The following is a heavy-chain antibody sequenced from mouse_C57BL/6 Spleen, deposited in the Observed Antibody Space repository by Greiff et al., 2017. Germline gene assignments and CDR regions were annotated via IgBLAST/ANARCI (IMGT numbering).Heavy chain of an antibody. CDR3: ARSGTMVYFDV. CDR2: ISSGSSTI. V-gene: IGHV5-17*01. Sequence: EVMLVESGGGLVKPGGSLKLSCAASGFTFSDYGMHWVRQAPEKGLEWVAYISSGSSTIYYADTVKGRFTISRDNAKNTLFLQMTSLRSEDTAMYYCARSGTMVYFDVWGTGTTVTVSS. J-gene: IGHJ1*03. D-gene: IGHD4-1*01. CDR1: GFTFSDYG.